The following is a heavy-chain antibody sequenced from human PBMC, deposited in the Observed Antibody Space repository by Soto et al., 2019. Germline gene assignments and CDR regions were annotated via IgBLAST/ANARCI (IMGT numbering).Heavy chain of an antibody. V-gene: IGHV1-69*01. Sequence: QVQLVQSGAEVKKPGSSVKVSCKASGGTLSRSAISWVRQDPGQGLEWMGGIIPIFGPAIYAQKFRGRVSIIADESTRAAYMAMSSLRSEDTAVYYCGTGSSWTKVESWGQGTLVTVSS. CDR3: GTGSSWTKVES. D-gene: IGHD6-13*01. CDR2: IIPIFGPA. CDR1: GGTLSRSA. J-gene: IGHJ4*02.